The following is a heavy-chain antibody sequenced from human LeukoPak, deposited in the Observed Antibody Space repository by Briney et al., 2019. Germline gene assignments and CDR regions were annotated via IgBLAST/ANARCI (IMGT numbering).Heavy chain of an antibody. Sequence: GGSLRLSCAASGFTFSSYGMHWVRQAPGKGLEWVAFIRYDGSNKYYADSVKGRFTISRDNSKNTLYLQMNSLRAEDTAVYYCAKDLSRYYDFWSATPNYFDYWGQGTLVTVSS. CDR2: IRYDGSNK. D-gene: IGHD3-3*01. J-gene: IGHJ4*02. CDR3: AKDLSRYYDFWSATPNYFDY. CDR1: GFTFSSYG. V-gene: IGHV3-30*02.